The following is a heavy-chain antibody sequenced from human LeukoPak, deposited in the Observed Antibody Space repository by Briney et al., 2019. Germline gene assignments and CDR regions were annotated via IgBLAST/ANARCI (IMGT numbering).Heavy chain of an antibody. J-gene: IGHJ6*04. CDR1: GLTFSSYE. Sequence: GGSLRLSCAASGLTFSSYEMNWVRQAPGKGLEWVSYISSSGSTIYYADSVKGRFTISRDNAKNSLYLQMNSLSAEDTAVYYCAELGITMIGGVWGKGTTVTISS. V-gene: IGHV3-48*03. CDR2: ISSSGSTI. CDR3: AELGITMIGGV. D-gene: IGHD3-10*02.